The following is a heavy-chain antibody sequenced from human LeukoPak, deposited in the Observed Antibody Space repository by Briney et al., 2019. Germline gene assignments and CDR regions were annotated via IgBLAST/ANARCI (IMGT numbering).Heavy chain of an antibody. V-gene: IGHV1-8*01. CDR2: MKPNSGNT. CDR3: ARGGYYYGSGTPLDAFDI. J-gene: IGHJ3*02. CDR1: GYTFTSYE. D-gene: IGHD3-10*01. Sequence: ASVKVSCKASGYTFTSYEINRVRQATGQGLGRMGWMKPNSGNTGYAQKFQRRVTMTRNTSISTAYMELSSLRSEDTAVYYCARGGYYYGSGTPLDAFDIWGQGTMVTVSS.